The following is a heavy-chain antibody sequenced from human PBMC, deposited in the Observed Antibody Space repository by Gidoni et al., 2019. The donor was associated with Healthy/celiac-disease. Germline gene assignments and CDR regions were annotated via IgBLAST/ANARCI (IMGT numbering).Heavy chain of an antibody. V-gene: IGHV1-69*01. CDR1: GGTFSSYV. Sequence: QVQLVQSGAEVKKPGSSVKVSCKASGGTFSSYVISWVRQAPGQGLEWMGGIIPIFGTANYAQKFQGRVTITADESTSTAYMELSSLRSEDTAVYYCAREGAYCSSTSCYSLDAFDIWGQGTMVTVSS. J-gene: IGHJ3*02. CDR3: AREGAYCSSTSCYSLDAFDI. D-gene: IGHD2-2*02. CDR2: IIPIFGTA.